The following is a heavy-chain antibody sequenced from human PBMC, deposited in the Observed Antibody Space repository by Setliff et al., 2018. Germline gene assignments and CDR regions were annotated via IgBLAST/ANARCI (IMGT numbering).Heavy chain of an antibody. D-gene: IGHD3-10*01. J-gene: IGHJ4*02. V-gene: IGHV1-69*05. Sequence: SVKVSCKASGGTFSSYAISWVRQAPGQGLEWMGGIIPILGTANYAQKFQGRVTITTDESTSTAYMELSSLRSEDTAVYYWARGRSLLWFGELSRPYDFDYWGQGTLVTVSS. CDR3: ARGRSLLWFGELSRPYDFDY. CDR2: IIPILGTA. CDR1: GGTFSSYA.